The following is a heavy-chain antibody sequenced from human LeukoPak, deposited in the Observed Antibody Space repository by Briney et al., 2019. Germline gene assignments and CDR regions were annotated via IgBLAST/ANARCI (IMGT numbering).Heavy chain of an antibody. J-gene: IGHJ4*02. CDR1: GFTFSSYA. Sequence: SGGSLRLSCAASGFTFSSYAMSWVRQAPGKGLEWVSGISGSGGSTYYADSVKGRFTISRDNSRNTLYLQMNSPRAEDTAVYYCERLWSRGEGIDYWGQGTLVTVSS. D-gene: IGHD3-10*01. CDR3: ERLWSRGEGIDY. V-gene: IGHV3-23*01. CDR2: ISGSGGST.